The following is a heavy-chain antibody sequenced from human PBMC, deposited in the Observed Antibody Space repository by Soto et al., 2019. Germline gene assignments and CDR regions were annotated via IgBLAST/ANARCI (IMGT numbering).Heavy chain of an antibody. D-gene: IGHD3-10*02. CDR2: INHSGST. CDR1: GGSFSGYY. J-gene: IGHJ4*02. Sequence: SETLSLTCAVYGGSFSGYYWSWIRQPPGKGLEWIGEINHSGSTNYNPSLKSRVTISVDTSKNQFSLKLSSVTAADTAVYFCARARICLDYWGQGSLVTVS. V-gene: IGHV4-34*01. CDR3: ARARICLDY.